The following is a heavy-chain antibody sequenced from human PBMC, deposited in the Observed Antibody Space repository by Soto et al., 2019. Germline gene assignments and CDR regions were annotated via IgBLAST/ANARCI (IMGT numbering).Heavy chain of an antibody. D-gene: IGHD2-21*01. Sequence: EVQLVESGGGLVQPGGSLRLSCAASGFTFSTYWMSWVRQAPGKGLEWVADIKEDGSVKKYVDSVKGRFTISRDNARNSVYLQMNSLRAEDTAVYYCVRDYPVVHPYWGQGTLVTVSS. CDR1: GFTFSTYW. J-gene: IGHJ4*02. CDR2: IKEDGSVK. CDR3: VRDYPVVHPY. V-gene: IGHV3-7*01.